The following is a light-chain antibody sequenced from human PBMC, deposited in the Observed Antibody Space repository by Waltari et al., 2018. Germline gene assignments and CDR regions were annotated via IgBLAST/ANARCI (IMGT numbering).Light chain of an antibody. CDR3: QQYYSTPWT. CDR1: QSVLFSSNINNY. CDR2: WAS. Sequence: DIVMTQSPDSLAVSLGERATINCKSSQSVLFSSNINNYLAWYQQKSGQPPKLLIYWASTRGSRVPDRFSGSGSGTHFTLTISSLQAEDVAVYYCQQYYSTPWTFGQGTKVEIK. J-gene: IGKJ1*01. V-gene: IGKV4-1*01.